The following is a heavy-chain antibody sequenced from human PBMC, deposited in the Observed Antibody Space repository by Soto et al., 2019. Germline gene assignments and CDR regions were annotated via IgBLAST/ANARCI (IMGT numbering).Heavy chain of an antibody. CDR1: GDSVSSNSAA. D-gene: IGHD6-19*01. CDR3: ARAVDLAVSEGYYFDY. CDR2: TYYRSKWYN. Sequence: SQTLSLTCAISGDSVSSNSAAWNWIRQSPSRGLEWLGRTYYRSKWYNDYAVSVKSRITINPDTSKNQFSLQLNSVTPEDTAVYYCARAVDLAVSEGYYFDYWGQGTLVTVSS. V-gene: IGHV6-1*01. J-gene: IGHJ4*02.